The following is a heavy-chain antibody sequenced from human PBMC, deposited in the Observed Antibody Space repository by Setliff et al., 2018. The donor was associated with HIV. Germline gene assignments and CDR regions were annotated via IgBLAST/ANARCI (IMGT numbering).Heavy chain of an antibody. Sequence: ASVKVSCKASGYNFVGYGINWLRQAPGQGLEWMGWINTYNGNTNYAQQLQGRVTMTTDTSTSTAYMELRSLRSDDTAVYYCARDGYYYDGSAYSTFDYWGQGTLVTVSS. CDR2: INTYNGNT. V-gene: IGHV1-18*01. D-gene: IGHD3-22*01. CDR1: GYNFVGYG. CDR3: ARDGYYYDGSAYSTFDY. J-gene: IGHJ4*02.